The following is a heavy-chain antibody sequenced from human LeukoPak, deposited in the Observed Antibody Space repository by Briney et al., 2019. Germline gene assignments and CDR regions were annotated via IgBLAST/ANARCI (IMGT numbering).Heavy chain of an antibody. CDR1: GGSISSYY. Sequence: ASETLSLTCTVSGGSISSYYWSWIRQPPGKGLEWIGEINHSGSTNYNPSLKSRVTISVDTSKNQFSLKLSSVTAADTAVYYCARGRPAVAGTGDAFDIWGQGTMVTVSS. D-gene: IGHD6-19*01. CDR2: INHSGST. CDR3: ARGRPAVAGTGDAFDI. V-gene: IGHV4-34*01. J-gene: IGHJ3*02.